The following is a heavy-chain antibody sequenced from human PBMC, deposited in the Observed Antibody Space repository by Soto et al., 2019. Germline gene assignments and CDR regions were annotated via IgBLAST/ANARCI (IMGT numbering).Heavy chain of an antibody. CDR3: ARQGFGPLHGLVDV. CDR2: VHHSWGS. J-gene: IGHJ6*02. CDR1: GGSISSYY. Sequence: QVQLQESGPGLVKPSETLSLSCTVSGGSISSYYWSWFRQSPGKRMEWIGYVHHSWGSSYNPSLQSRVAISLDTPKCQVSLKVTSVTATDTAVYYCARQGFGPLHGLVDVWGQGTTVSVSS. V-gene: IGHV4-59*08. D-gene: IGHD3-10*01.